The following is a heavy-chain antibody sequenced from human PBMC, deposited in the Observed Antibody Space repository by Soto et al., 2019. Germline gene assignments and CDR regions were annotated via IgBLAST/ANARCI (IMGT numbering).Heavy chain of an antibody. D-gene: IGHD6-13*01. CDR2: IESETDGGTT. CDR1: GFTFTNAW. V-gene: IGHV3-15*04. CDR3: VTDITVSVAGRLY. Sequence: DVQLVESGGGLVKPGESLRLSCAASGFTFTNAWMSWVRQAPGKGLEWVGRIESETDGGTTDYAAPVKGRFTISADHSKNTLSLQMNSLNPEDTAVYYCVTDITVSVAGRLYWGQGTLVTVSS. J-gene: IGHJ4*02.